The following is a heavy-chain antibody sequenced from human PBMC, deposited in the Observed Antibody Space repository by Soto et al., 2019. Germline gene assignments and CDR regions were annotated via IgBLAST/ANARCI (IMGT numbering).Heavy chain of an antibody. Sequence: SETLSLTCTVSGGSISSGGYSWSWIRQPPGKDLEWIGYIYHSGSSYYNPSLKSRVTISVDRSKNQFSLRLSSLTAADTAMYYCARSGYSYGYLDYWGKGTLVTVSS. CDR1: GGSISSGGYS. CDR3: ARSGYSYGYLDY. D-gene: IGHD5-18*01. CDR2: IYHSGSS. J-gene: IGHJ4*02. V-gene: IGHV4-30-2*01.